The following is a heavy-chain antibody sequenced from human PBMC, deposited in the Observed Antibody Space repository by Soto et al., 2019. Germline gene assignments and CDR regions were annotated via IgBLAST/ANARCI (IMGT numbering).Heavy chain of an antibody. CDR3: ARIPDYYDSSGYQYYFDY. Sequence: SETLSLTCAVSGASISSGWWTWVRQPPGKGLEWIGETLYSGRTNYNSSLNSRVTISIDKSKKQFSLNLSSVTAADTAVYYCARIPDYYDSSGYQYYFDYWGQGTPVIVSS. J-gene: IGHJ4*02. CDR2: TLYSGRT. D-gene: IGHD3-22*01. CDR1: GASISSGW. V-gene: IGHV4-4*02.